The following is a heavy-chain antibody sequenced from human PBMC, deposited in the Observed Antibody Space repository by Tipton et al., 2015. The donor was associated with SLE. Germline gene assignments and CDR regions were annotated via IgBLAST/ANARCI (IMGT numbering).Heavy chain of an antibody. CDR2: INRGGST. CDR3: ARHRAGADY. CDR1: GGSFSPYY. V-gene: IGHV4-34*01. Sequence: TLSLTCAVSGGSFSPYYWSWIRQPPGKGLEWIGEINRGGSTNYNPSLKSRVTISIDTSENHFFLRLNSVTAADTAVYYCARHRAGADYWGQGTLVTVSS. J-gene: IGHJ4*02. D-gene: IGHD3-16*02.